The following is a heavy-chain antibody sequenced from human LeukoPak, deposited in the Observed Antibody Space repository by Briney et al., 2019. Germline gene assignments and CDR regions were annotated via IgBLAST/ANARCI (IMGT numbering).Heavy chain of an antibody. CDR1: GFTFSSYA. Sequence: GGSLRRSCAATGFTFSSYAMSWVRQAPGKGLEWVSGISTSGGSTSYADSVKGRFAISRDNPRNTLYMQTNSLRAEDTAVYYCAIMHRYYHGSGYWVQWGQGTLVTVSS. V-gene: IGHV3-23*01. CDR3: AIMHRYYHGSGYWVQ. CDR2: ISTSGGST. J-gene: IGHJ4*02. D-gene: IGHD3-22*01.